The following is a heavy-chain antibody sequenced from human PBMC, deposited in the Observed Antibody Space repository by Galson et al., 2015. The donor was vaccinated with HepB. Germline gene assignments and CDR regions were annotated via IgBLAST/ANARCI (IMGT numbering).Heavy chain of an antibody. CDR2: ISSSSSYI. V-gene: IGHV3-21*01. CDR3: ARDRGAEITMVRGVILY. Sequence: SLRLSCAASGFTFSSYSMNWVRQAPGKGLEWVSSISSSSSYIYYADSVKGRFTISRDNAKNSLYLQMNSLRAEDTAVYYCARDRGAEITMVRGVILYWGQGTLVTVSS. D-gene: IGHD3-10*01. CDR1: GFTFSSYS. J-gene: IGHJ4*02.